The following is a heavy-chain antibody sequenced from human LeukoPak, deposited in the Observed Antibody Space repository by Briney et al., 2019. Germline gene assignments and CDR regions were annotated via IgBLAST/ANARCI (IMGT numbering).Heavy chain of an antibody. D-gene: IGHD6-19*01. CDR1: GFTFSNYY. V-gene: IGHV3-30*18. Sequence: GGSLRLSCVASGFTFSNYYMHWVRQAPGKGLEWVAIISDDGERKFYADSVKGRFTISRDNSKNTLYLQMNSLRVEDTAVYYCAKVRAPSGWFNSDYWGQGTLVTVSS. J-gene: IGHJ4*02. CDR2: ISDDGERK. CDR3: AKVRAPSGWFNSDY.